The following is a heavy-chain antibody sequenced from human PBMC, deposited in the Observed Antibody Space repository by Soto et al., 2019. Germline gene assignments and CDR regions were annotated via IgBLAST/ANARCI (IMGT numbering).Heavy chain of an antibody. V-gene: IGHV3-23*01. D-gene: IGHD3-10*01. J-gene: IGHJ4*02. CDR1: GFTFSIYA. CDR2: ISGSGGST. CDR3: AKGIKITMVRGVSYFDY. Sequence: GGSLRLSCAASGFTFSIYAMNWVRQAPGKGLEWVSVISGSGGSTYYADSVKGRFTISRDNAKNSLYLQMNSLRAEDTALYYCAKGIKITMVRGVSYFDYWGQGTLVTVSS.